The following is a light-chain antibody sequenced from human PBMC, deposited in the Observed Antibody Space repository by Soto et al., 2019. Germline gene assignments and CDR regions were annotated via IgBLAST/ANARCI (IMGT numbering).Light chain of an antibody. V-gene: IGLV2-14*01. CDR1: NSDVGGFNY. J-gene: IGLJ2*01. CDR2: EVT. Sequence: QSALTQPASVSGSPGQSITISCTGTNSDVGGFNYVSWYQQHPDKAPKLIIFEVTVRPSGVSNRFSGSKSGNTASLTISGLQSEDEAEYYCCSYTSRSTLVFGGGTKLTVL. CDR3: CSYTSRSTLV.